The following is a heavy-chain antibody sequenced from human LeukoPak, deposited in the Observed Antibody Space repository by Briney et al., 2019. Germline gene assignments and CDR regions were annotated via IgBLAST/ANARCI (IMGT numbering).Heavy chain of an antibody. Sequence: GGSLRLSCAASGFTFSSYWMSWVRQAPGKGLEWVANIKQDGSEKYYVDPVKGRFTISRDNAKNSLYLQMNSLRAEDTAVYYCARDKHYYDSSGYFYNWFDPWGQGTLVTVSS. CDR3: ARDKHYYDSSGYFYNWFDP. J-gene: IGHJ5*02. CDR1: GFTFSSYW. CDR2: IKQDGSEK. V-gene: IGHV3-7*01. D-gene: IGHD3-22*01.